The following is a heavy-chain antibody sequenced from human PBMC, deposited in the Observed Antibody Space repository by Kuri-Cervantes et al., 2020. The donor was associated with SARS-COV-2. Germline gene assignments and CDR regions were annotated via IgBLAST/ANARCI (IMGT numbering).Heavy chain of an antibody. CDR1: GGSISSYH. D-gene: IGHD6-19*01. Sequence: GSLRLSCTVSGGSISSYHWSWIRQPPGKGLEWIGYIYYSGSTNYNPSLKSRVTISVDTSKNQFSLKLSSVTAADTAVYYCARVNQWLASADIWGQGTMVTVSS. CDR2: IYYSGST. J-gene: IGHJ3*02. CDR3: ARVNQWLASADI. V-gene: IGHV4-59*08.